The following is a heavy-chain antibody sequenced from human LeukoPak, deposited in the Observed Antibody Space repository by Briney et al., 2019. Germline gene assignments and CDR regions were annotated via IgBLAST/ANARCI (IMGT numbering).Heavy chain of an antibody. CDR2: IYHSGST. V-gene: IGHV4-38-2*01. J-gene: IGHJ4*02. Sequence: SETLSLTCAVSGYSISSGYYWGWIRQPPGKGLEGIGSIYHSGSTYYNPSLKSRVTISVDTSKNLFSLKLSSVTAADTAVYYCARLFYYDSSGYYPFGGFDYWGQGTLVTVSS. CDR1: GYSISSGYY. CDR3: ARLFYYDSSGYYPFGGFDY. D-gene: IGHD3-22*01.